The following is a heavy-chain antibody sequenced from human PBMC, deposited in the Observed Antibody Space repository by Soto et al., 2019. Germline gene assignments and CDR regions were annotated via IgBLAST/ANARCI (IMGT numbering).Heavy chain of an antibody. Sequence: SQTLSLTCAISGDSVSSNSAAWNWIRQSPSRGLEWLGRTYYRSKWYNDYAVSVKSRITINPDTSKNQFSLQLNSVTPDDTAVYYFARGAMVLTYYYDSSGYYPFNYYYGMDVWGQGTTVTVSS. CDR2: TYYRSKWYN. CDR1: GDSVSSNSAA. J-gene: IGHJ6*02. D-gene: IGHD3-22*01. V-gene: IGHV6-1*01. CDR3: ARGAMVLTYYYDSSGYYPFNYYYGMDV.